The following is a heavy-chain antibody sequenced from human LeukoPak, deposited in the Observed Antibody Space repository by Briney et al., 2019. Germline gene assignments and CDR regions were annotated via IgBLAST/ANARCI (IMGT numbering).Heavy chain of an antibody. CDR2: ISYDGSNK. J-gene: IGHJ3*02. Sequence: GGSLRLSCAASGFTFSSYAMHWVRQAPGKGLEWVAVISYDGSNKYYADSVKGRFTISRDNSKNTLYLQMNSLRAEDTAVYYCAREGDSSGYYYLGAFDIWGQGTMVTVSS. D-gene: IGHD3-22*01. V-gene: IGHV3-30-3*01. CDR3: AREGDSSGYYYLGAFDI. CDR1: GFTFSSYA.